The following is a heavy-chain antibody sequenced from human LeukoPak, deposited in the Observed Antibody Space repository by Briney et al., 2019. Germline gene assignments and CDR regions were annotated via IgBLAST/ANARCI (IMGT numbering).Heavy chain of an antibody. V-gene: IGHV1-2*02. CDR1: GYTFTGYY. CDR2: INPNSGGT. CDR3: ARGRREYYYDSSGYYYD. Sequence: ASVNVSCKASGYTFTGYYMHWVRQAPAQGLEGMGWINPNSGGTNYAQKFQGRVSMNRDTSISTDYMELSRLRSDDTAVYYCARGRREYYYDSSGYYYDWGPGTLVTVSS. D-gene: IGHD3-22*01. J-gene: IGHJ4*02.